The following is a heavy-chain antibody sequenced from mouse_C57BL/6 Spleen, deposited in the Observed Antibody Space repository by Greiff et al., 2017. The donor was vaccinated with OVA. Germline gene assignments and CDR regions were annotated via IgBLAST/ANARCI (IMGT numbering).Heavy chain of an antibody. D-gene: IGHD1-1*01. J-gene: IGHJ1*03. Sequence: VQLQQPGAELVMPGASVKLSCKASGYTFTSYWMHWVKQRPGQGLEWIGEIDPSDSYTNYNQKFKGKSTLTVDKSSSTAYMQLSSLTSEDSAVYYCARSGATEVAKPHWYFDVWGTGTTVTVSS. CDR1: GYTFTSYW. CDR3: ARSGATEVAKPHWYFDV. CDR2: IDPSDSYT. V-gene: IGHV1-69*01.